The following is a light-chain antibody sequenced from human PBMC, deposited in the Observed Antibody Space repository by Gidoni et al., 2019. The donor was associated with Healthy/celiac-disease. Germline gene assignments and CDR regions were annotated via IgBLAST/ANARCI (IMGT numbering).Light chain of an antibody. V-gene: IGKV1-39*01. CDR2: AAS. J-gene: IGKJ1*01. CDR3: QQSYSTPQT. Sequence: DIQMTQSPSSLSASVGDSVTITCRASQSISSYLNWYQQKPGKAPKLLIYAASSLQSGVPSRFSGSGYGTDFTLTISSLQPEDFATYYCQQSYSTPQTFGQGTKVEIK. CDR1: QSISSY.